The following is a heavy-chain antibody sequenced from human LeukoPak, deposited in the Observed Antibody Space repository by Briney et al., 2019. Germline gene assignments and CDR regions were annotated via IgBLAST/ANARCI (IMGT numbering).Heavy chain of an antibody. CDR1: GGSISSYY. V-gene: IGHV4-59*01. J-gene: IGHJ4*02. CDR2: IYYSGST. CDR3: ARPPKDASGYYLI. Sequence: SETLSLTCTVSGGSISSYYWSWIRQPPGKGLEWIGYIYYSGSTNYNPSLKSRVTISVDTSKNQFSLKLSSVTAADTAVYYCARPPKDASGYYLIWGQGTLVTVSS. D-gene: IGHD3-22*01.